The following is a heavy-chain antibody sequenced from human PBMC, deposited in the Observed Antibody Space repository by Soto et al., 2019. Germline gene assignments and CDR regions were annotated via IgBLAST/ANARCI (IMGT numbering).Heavy chain of an antibody. D-gene: IGHD5-18*01. CDR3: ARECGADCGYSSGSTDYYGMDV. CDR2: IIPIFGTA. Sequence: ASVKVSCKASGGTFSSYAISWVRQAPGQGLEWMGGIIPIFGTANYAQKFQGRVTITADESTSTAYMELSSLRSEDTAVYYCARECGADCGYSSGSTDYYGMDVWGQGTTVTVYS. J-gene: IGHJ6*02. V-gene: IGHV1-69*13. CDR1: GGTFSSYA.